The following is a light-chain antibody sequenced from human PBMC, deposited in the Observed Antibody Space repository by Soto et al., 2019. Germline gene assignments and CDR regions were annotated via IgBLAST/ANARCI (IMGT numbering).Light chain of an antibody. Sequence: QSVLTQPASVSGSPGQSITISCTGTSSDVGGYNYVSWYQQHPGKAPKLMIYDVSNRPSGVSNRFSGSKSGNTASLTISRLQAEDEADYYCSSYTSSSISFGGGTKLTVL. CDR2: DVS. V-gene: IGLV2-14*01. J-gene: IGLJ2*01. CDR3: SSYTSSSIS. CDR1: SSDVGGYNY.